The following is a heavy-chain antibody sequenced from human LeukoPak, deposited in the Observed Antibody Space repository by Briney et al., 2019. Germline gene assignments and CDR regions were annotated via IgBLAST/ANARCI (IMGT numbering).Heavy chain of an antibody. D-gene: IGHD3-3*01. CDR2: INPNSGGT. CDR1: GYTFTGYY. CDR3: ARARRTIFGVVIIPFDY. J-gene: IGHJ4*02. V-gene: IGHV1-2*06. Sequence: ASVKVSCEASGYTFTGYYMHWVRQAPGQGLEWVGRINPNSGGTNYAQKFQGRVTMTRDTSISTAYMELSRLRSDDTAVYYCARARRTIFGVVIIPFDYWGQGTLVTVSS.